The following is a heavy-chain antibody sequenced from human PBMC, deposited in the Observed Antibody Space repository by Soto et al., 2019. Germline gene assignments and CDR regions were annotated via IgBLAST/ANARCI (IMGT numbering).Heavy chain of an antibody. CDR1: GFTFGKNP. J-gene: IGHJ4*02. CDR2: ISYSGSDT. D-gene: IGHD3-16*02. V-gene: IGHV3-23*01. CDR3: VRGVPNSIHRYYY. Sequence: WGSLSLLCVCSGFTFGKNPMGSVRQAAGKGLQWVSAISYSGSDTFYADSVKGRFTISRDNSRNTLFLDMSGLRADDTAVYFCVRGVPNSIHRYYYWGQGTLVTVSS.